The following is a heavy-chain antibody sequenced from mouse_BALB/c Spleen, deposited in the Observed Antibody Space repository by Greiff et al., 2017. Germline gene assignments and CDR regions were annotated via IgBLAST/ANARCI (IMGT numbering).Heavy chain of an antibody. CDR1: GYTFTEYI. CDR3: ARHGSAGMGIDVMDD. CDR2: FYPGSGSI. V-gene: IGHV1-62-2*01. J-gene: IGHJ4*01. Sequence: VQLQQSGAGLVKPGASVKLSCKASGYTFTEYIIHWVKQRSGQGLEWIGWFYPGSGSIKYTEKFKDKATLTADKSSSTVYMELSRLTSEDSEVYVCARHGSAGMGIDVMDDWGQGTTVTVSS. D-gene: IGHD6-1*01.